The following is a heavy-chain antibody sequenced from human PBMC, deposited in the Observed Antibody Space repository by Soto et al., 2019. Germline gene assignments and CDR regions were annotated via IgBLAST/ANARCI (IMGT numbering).Heavy chain of an antibody. CDR3: ARDWGGPYDILTGYSNNWFDP. V-gene: IGHV4-31*03. J-gene: IGHJ5*02. Sequence: SESLSLTCTVSGGSISSGGYYWSWIRQHPGKGLEWIGYIYYSGSTYYNPSLKSRVTISVDTSKNQFSLKLSSVTAADTAVYYCARDWGGPYDILTGYSNNWFDPWGQGTLVNVSS. CDR2: IYYSGST. D-gene: IGHD3-9*01. CDR1: GGSISSGGYY.